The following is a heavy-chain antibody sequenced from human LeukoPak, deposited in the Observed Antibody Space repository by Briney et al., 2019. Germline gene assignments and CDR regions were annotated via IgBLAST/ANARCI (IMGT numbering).Heavy chain of an antibody. CDR2: ISGSGDST. V-gene: IGHV3-23*01. CDR3: AKPPGIVVVITTYYFDN. Sequence: GGSLRLSCAASDFTFRSYAMRWVRQAPGKGLEWVSAISGSGDSTYYADSVKGRFTISRDNSKNTLDLQMNSLRAEDTAVYYCAKPPGIVVVITTYYFDNWGQGTLVTVSS. CDR1: DFTFRSYA. J-gene: IGHJ4*02. D-gene: IGHD3-22*01.